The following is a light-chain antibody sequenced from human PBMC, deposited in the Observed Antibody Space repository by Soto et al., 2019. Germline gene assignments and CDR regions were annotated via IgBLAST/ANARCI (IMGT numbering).Light chain of an antibody. J-gene: IGKJ4*01. CDR3: QQTYISPPT. Sequence: DIQMTQSPSSLSASVGDRVTITCRASQNIRDYLNWYQQKPGKPPKLPIYGASTLQSGAPSRFSGGGFVSDFTLIISSLQPEDFARYYCQQTYISPPTFGGETKVEIK. CDR2: GAS. V-gene: IGKV1-39*01. CDR1: QNIRDY.